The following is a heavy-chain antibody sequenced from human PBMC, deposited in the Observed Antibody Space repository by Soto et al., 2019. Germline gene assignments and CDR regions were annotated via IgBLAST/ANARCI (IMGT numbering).Heavy chain of an antibody. Sequence: RLSCAASGFTFSSYSMNWVRQAPGKGLEWVSSISSSSSYIYYADSVKGRFTISRDNAKNSLYLQMNSLRAEDTAVYYCARADPFNYYDSSGPTDYWGQGTLVTVSS. J-gene: IGHJ4*02. CDR3: ARADPFNYYDSSGPTDY. CDR1: GFTFSSYS. CDR2: ISSSSSYI. V-gene: IGHV3-21*01. D-gene: IGHD3-22*01.